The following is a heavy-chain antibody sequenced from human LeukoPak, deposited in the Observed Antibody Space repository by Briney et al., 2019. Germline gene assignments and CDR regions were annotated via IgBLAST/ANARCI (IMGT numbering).Heavy chain of an antibody. V-gene: IGHV3-23*01. J-gene: IGHJ4*02. CDR1: GFTFSSYA. CDR3: AIRYCSSTSCYQFDY. Sequence: GGSLRLSCAASGFTFSSYAMSWVRQAPGKGLEWVSAISDSGSSTYYADSVKGRFTISRDNSKNTLYLQMNGLRAEDTAVYYCAIRYCSSTSCYQFDYWGQGTLVTVSS. CDR2: ISDSGSST. D-gene: IGHD2-2*01.